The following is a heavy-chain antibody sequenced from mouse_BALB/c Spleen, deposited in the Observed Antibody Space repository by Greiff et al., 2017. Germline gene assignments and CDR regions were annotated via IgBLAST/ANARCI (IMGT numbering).Heavy chain of an antibody. V-gene: IGHV5-6-4*01. Sequence: EVMLVESGGGLVKPGGSLKLSCAASGFTFSSYTMSWVRQTPEKRLEWVATISSGGSYTYYPDSVKGRFTISRDNAKNTLYLQMSSLKSEDTAMYYCTRDDGYDGAWFAYWGQGTLVTVSA. J-gene: IGHJ3*01. CDR2: ISSGGSYT. D-gene: IGHD2-2*01. CDR1: GFTFSSYT. CDR3: TRDDGYDGAWFAY.